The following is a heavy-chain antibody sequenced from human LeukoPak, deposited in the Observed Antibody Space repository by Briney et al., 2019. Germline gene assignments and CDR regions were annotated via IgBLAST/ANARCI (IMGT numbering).Heavy chain of an antibody. D-gene: IGHD2-21*01. V-gene: IGHV1-8*01. CDR1: GYTFTSYD. CDR3: ASGGEPNYYYGMDV. CDR2: MNPNSGNT. Sequence: ASVKVSCKASGYTFTSYDINWVRQATGQGLEWMGWMNPNSGNTGYAQKFQGRVTMTRNTSISTAYMELRSLRSEDTAVYYCASGGEPNYYYGMDVWGQGTTVTVSS. J-gene: IGHJ6*02.